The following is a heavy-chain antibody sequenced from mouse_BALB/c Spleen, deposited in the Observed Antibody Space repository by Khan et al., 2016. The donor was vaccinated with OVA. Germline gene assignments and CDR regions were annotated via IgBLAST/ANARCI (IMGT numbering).Heavy chain of an antibody. CDR3: ARSGQRGLCGGFTY. CDR2: INPSNDYT. J-gene: IGHJ3*01. CDR1: GYTFTTYT. V-gene: IGHV1-4*01. Sequence: QVQLQQSGAELARPGASVKMSCKTSGYTFTTYTLHWVKQRPGRSLEWIGYINPSNDYTNYNQKFKDKSTLTADKSSSTAYLQLSSLTSEDSAVYYCARSGQRGLCGGFTYWGQGTLVTVSA. D-gene: IGHD3-2*01.